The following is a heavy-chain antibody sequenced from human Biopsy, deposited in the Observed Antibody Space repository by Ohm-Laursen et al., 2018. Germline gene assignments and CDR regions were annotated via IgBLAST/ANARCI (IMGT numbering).Heavy chain of an antibody. CDR1: GDSISSYY. D-gene: IGHD3-22*01. J-gene: IGHJ2*01. CDR3: ARDRGYYSDRTVPGYFDL. Sequence: TLSLTCTVSGDSISSYYWTWIRQPPGKGLEWIGYVHYTGITDYNRSLQSRVTISVDTSKNHFSLRLRSVTPADTAIYYCARDRGYYSDRTVPGYFDLWGRGTLVTVSS. CDR2: VHYTGIT. V-gene: IGHV4-59*01.